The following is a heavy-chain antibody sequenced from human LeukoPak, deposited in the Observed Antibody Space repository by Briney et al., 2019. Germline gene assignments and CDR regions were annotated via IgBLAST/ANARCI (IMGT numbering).Heavy chain of an antibody. Sequence: GGSLRLSCAASGFTFSSYSMNWVRQAPGKGLEWVSSISSSSSYTYYADSVKGRFTISRDNAKNSLYLQMNSLRAEDTAVYYCAKDHCSSTSCYKGFDYWGQGTLVTVSS. CDR2: ISSSSSYT. J-gene: IGHJ4*02. CDR3: AKDHCSSTSCYKGFDY. D-gene: IGHD2-2*02. CDR1: GFTFSSYS. V-gene: IGHV3-21*01.